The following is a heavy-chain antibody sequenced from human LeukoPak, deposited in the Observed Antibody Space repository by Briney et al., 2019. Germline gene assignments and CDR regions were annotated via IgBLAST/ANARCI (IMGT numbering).Heavy chain of an antibody. CDR1: GYSIISGYY. CDR3: ARVPGSVGSWYYCDY. CDR2: IYHGGST. V-gene: IGHV4-38-2*02. D-gene: IGHD1-26*01. J-gene: IGHJ4*02. Sequence: SETLSLTCTVSGYSIISGYYWGWIRQPPGKGLEWIGSIYHGGSTYYNPSLNSPVTISVDTNKNQFSLKLSSVTAADTAVYYCARVPGSVGSWYYCDYWGQGTLVTVSS.